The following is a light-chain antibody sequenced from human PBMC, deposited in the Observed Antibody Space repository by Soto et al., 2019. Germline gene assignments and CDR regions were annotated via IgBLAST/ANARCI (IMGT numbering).Light chain of an antibody. CDR2: GAS. V-gene: IGKV3-15*01. CDR1: QSVSSN. CDR3: QQYRGT. J-gene: IGKJ1*01. Sequence: EIVMTHSPATLSVSPGERATLSCRASQSVSSNLAWYQQKPGQAPRLLIYGASTRATGIPARFSGSGSGTEFTLTISSLQSEDFAVYYCQQYRGTFGQGTKVEIK.